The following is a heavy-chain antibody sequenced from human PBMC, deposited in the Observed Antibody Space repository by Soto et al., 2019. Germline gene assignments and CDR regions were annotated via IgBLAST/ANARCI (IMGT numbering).Heavy chain of an antibody. J-gene: IGHJ5*02. D-gene: IGHD6-6*01. CDR3: ARDGKYSSSSFWFDP. Sequence: GASVKVSCKASGYTFTSCGISWVRQAPGQGLEWMGWISAYNGNTNYAQKLQGRVTMTTDTSTSTAYMELRSLRSDDTAVYYCARDGKYSSSSFWFDPWGQGTLVTVSS. CDR2: ISAYNGNT. V-gene: IGHV1-18*01. CDR1: GYTFTSCG.